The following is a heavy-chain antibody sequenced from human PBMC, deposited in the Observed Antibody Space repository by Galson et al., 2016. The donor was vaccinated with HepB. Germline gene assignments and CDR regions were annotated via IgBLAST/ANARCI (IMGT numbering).Heavy chain of an antibody. CDR2: ISGSGDSI. Sequence: SLRLSCAGSGFTFNNYAMGWVRLAPGKGLEWISTISGSGDSIYYGDSMKGRFSISRDNSKNTLFLQINSLRVEDTALFFCAKTFFSGSPWLPYWFDSWGQGTLVTVSS. CDR3: AKTFFSGSPWLPYWFDS. V-gene: IGHV3-23*01. D-gene: IGHD2/OR15-2a*01. CDR1: GFTFNNYA. J-gene: IGHJ5*01.